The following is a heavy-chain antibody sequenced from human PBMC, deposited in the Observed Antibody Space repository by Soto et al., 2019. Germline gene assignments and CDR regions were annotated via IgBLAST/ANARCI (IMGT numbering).Heavy chain of an antibody. CDR1: GGTFSSYA. J-gene: IGHJ4*02. Sequence: ASVKVSCKASGGTFSSYAISWVRQAPGQGLEWMGGIIPIFGTANYAQKFQGRVTITADESTSTAYMELSSLRSEDTAVYYCARDRSSGSYFRGFFDYWGQGTLVTVSS. CDR3: ARDRSSGSYFRGFFDY. CDR2: IIPIFGTA. V-gene: IGHV1-69*13. D-gene: IGHD1-26*01.